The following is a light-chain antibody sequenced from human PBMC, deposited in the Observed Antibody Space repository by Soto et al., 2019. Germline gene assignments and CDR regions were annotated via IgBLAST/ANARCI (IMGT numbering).Light chain of an antibody. CDR3: QQYGSSGT. V-gene: IGKV3-20*01. CDR1: QSVSNNY. CDR2: GAS. Sequence: EGGWTQYPGTLSLSPGERATLSFMASQSVSNNYLAWYQQKPGQAPRLLIYGASNRATGIPDRFSGSGSGTDFTLTISRLEPEDFAVYYCQQYGSSGTFGQGTKVDIK. J-gene: IGKJ1*01.